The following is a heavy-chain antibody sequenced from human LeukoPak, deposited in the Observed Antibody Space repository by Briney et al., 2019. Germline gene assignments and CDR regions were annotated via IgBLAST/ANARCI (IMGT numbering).Heavy chain of an antibody. Sequence: GASVKVSCKASGYTFTSYYVHWVRQAPGQGLEWMGWINPNSGGTNYAQKFQGRVTMTRDTSISTAYMELNRLRSDDTAVYYCARGRDIITMIIVVIPPLGSWGQGTLVTVSS. V-gene: IGHV1-2*02. D-gene: IGHD3-22*01. CDR1: GYTFTSYY. J-gene: IGHJ4*02. CDR3: ARGRDIITMIIVVIPPLGS. CDR2: INPNSGGT.